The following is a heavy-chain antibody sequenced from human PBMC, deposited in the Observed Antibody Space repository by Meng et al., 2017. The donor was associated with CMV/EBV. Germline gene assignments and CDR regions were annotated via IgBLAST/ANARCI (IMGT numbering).Heavy chain of an antibody. J-gene: IGHJ4*02. CDR2: MNPNSGST. CDR1: GYTFTTYD. CDR3: ARGHYYCRGISCYSLDY. V-gene: IGHV1-8*03. D-gene: IGHD2-2*02. Sequence: ASVKVSCKASGYTFTTYDLNWVRQAPGQGLEWMGWMNPNSGSTGSAQKFQGRVTFSRNTSMNTAYMELSSLGSDDTAVYYCARGHYYCRGISCYSLDYWGQGTLVTVSS.